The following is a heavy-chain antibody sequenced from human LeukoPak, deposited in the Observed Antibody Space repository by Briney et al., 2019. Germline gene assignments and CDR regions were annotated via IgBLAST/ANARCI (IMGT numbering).Heavy chain of an antibody. D-gene: IGHD4-17*01. CDR3: ARDRGDYGDYVPGY. CDR1: GFTFSSYW. V-gene: IGHV3-7*01. CDR2: IKQDGSEK. Sequence: QTGGSLRLSCAASGFTFSSYWMSWVRQAPGKGLEWVSNIKQDGSEKYYVDSVKGRFTISRDNAKNSLYLQMNSLRAEDTAVYYCARDRGDYGDYVPGYWGQGTLVTLSP. J-gene: IGHJ4*02.